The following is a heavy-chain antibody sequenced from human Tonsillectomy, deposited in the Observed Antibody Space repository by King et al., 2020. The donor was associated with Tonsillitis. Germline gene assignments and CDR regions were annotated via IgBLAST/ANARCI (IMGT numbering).Heavy chain of an antibody. Sequence: QLQESGPGLVKPSETLSLTCTVSGGSISSYYWSWIRQPPGKGLEWIGYIYYSGSTNYNPSLKRRVTISVDTSKNQFSLKLSSVTAADTAVYYCASIPLLGYYGSGPLGYFQHWGQGTLVTVSS. CDR1: GGSISSYY. CDR2: IYYSGST. CDR3: ASIPLLGYYGSGPLGYFQH. D-gene: IGHD3-10*01. V-gene: IGHV4-59*01. J-gene: IGHJ1*01.